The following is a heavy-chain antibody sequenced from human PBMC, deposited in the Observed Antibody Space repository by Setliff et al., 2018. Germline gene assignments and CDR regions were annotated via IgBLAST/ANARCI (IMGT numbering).Heavy chain of an antibody. Sequence: LRLSCAASGFVFGTYGMHWVRQAPGKGLDWVASVRFDGSYKVYADSVKGRFTISRDNSENTLFLQMTSLRPEDTAVYYCAKPQVELRWGFESWGQGTPVTVSS. CDR2: VRFDGSYK. J-gene: IGHJ4*02. CDR3: AKPQVELRWGFES. V-gene: IGHV3-30*02. CDR1: GFVFGTYG. D-gene: IGHD1-7*01.